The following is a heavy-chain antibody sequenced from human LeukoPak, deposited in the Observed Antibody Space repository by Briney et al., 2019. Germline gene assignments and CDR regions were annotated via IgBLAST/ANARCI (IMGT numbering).Heavy chain of an antibody. Sequence: ASVKVSRKASGYTFTSYDINWVRPATGQGLEWMGKINPSGGTTSYSQKFQGRVTMTRDTSTSTVYMELSSLRSEDTAVYFCARGLETECELHNWFDPWGQGTLVTVSS. J-gene: IGHJ5*02. CDR1: GYTFTSYD. D-gene: IGHD1-26*01. CDR3: ARGLETECELHNWFDP. V-gene: IGHV1-46*01. CDR2: INPSGGTT.